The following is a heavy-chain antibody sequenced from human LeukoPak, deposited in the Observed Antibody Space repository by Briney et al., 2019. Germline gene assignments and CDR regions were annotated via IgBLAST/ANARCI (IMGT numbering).Heavy chain of an antibody. J-gene: IGHJ4*02. CDR1: GYTFTSYA. CDR3: ARDLGSGWYYFDY. V-gene: IGHV1-3*01. CDR2: INAGNGNT. Sequence: GASVRVSCKASGYTFTSYAMHWVRQAPGQRLEWMGWINAGNGNTKYSQKFQGRVTITRDTSASTAYMELSSLRSEDTAVYYCARDLGSGWYYFDYWGQGALVTVSS. D-gene: IGHD6-19*01.